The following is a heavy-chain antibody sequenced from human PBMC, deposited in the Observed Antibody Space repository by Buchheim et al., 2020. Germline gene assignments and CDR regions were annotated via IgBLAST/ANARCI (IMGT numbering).Heavy chain of an antibody. CDR1: GFTFSSYA. CDR2: ISGSGGST. J-gene: IGHJ6*02. D-gene: IGHD2-2*01. CDR3: AKGKDIVVVPAAIYYYYGMDV. V-gene: IGHV3-23*01. Sequence: EVQLLESGGGLVQPGGSLRLSCAASGFTFSSYAMSWVRQAPGKGLEWVSAISGSGGSTYYADSVKGRFTISRDNSKKTLYLQMNSLRAEDTAVYYCAKGKDIVVVPAAIYYYYGMDVWGQGTT.